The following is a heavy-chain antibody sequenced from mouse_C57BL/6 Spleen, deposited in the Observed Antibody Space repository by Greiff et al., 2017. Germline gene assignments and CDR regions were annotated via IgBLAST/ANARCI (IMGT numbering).Heavy chain of an antibody. CDR1: GYTFTSYW. CDR2: IDPSDSYT. V-gene: IGHV1-50*01. Sequence: VQLQQPGAELVKPGASVKLSCKASGYTFTSYWMPWVKQRPGQGLEWIGEIDPSDSYTNYNQKFKGKATLTVDTSSSTAYMQLSSLTSEDSAVYYCARSGSSYLLSYWGQGTLVTVSA. D-gene: IGHD1-1*01. CDR3: ARSGSSYLLSY. J-gene: IGHJ3*01.